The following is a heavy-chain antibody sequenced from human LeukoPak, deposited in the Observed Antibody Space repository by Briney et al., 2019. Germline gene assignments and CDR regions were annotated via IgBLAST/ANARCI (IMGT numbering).Heavy chain of an antibody. CDR2: IKQDGSEK. Sequence: GGSLRLSCAASGFTFSSYWMSWVRQAPGKGLEWVANIKQDGSEKNYVDSVKGRFTISRDNAKNSLYLQMNSLRTEDTALYYCAKGGSCPDYWGQGTLVTVSS. J-gene: IGHJ4*02. V-gene: IGHV3-7*05. CDR3: AKGGSCPDY. CDR1: GFTFSSYW. D-gene: IGHD2-15*01.